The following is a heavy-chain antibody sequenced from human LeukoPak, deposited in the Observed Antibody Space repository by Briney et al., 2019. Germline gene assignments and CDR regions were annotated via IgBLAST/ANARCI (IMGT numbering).Heavy chain of an antibody. D-gene: IGHD3-22*01. J-gene: IGHJ4*02. CDR1: GGSFSGYY. Sequence: SETLSLTCAVYGGSFSGYYWSWIRQPPGKGLEWIGEINHSGSTNYNPSLKSRVTISVDTSKNQFSLKLSSVTAADTAVYYCARGRMDYYDSSGYQHDYWGQGTLVTVSS. CDR2: INHSGST. V-gene: IGHV4-34*01. CDR3: ARGRMDYYDSSGYQHDY.